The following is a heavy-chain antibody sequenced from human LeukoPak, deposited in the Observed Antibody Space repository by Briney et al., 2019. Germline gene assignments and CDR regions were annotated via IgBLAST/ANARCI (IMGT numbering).Heavy chain of an antibody. V-gene: IGHV3-7*01. J-gene: IGHJ5*02. D-gene: IGHD3-16*01. CDR3: ARGGRGWFGA. CDR2: INQDGRHR. Sequence: GGSLRLSCVASGFAFSTYWITWVRQAPGKGLEWVPNINQDGRHRYFVNSVEGPFSISRDNGKNSLYLEIDSLRADDTAVYYCARGGRGWFGAWGKGTLVTVSS. CDR1: GFAFSTYW.